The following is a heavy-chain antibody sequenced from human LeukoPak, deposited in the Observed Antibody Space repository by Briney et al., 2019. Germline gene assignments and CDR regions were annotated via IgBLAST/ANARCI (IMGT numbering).Heavy chain of an antibody. V-gene: IGHV1-18*01. CDR3: ARMYCSRDSCYPLFYYYAMDV. J-gene: IGHJ6*02. Sequence: GASVKVSCKASGYTFTMNGISWVRQAPGQGLEWMGWISSYNGKTNYAQRLQGRVTMTTDTSTSTAYMELRSLRSDDTAVYYCARMYCSRDSCYPLFYYYAMDVWGQGTTVTVSS. D-gene: IGHD2-15*01. CDR2: ISSYNGKT. CDR1: GYTFTMNG.